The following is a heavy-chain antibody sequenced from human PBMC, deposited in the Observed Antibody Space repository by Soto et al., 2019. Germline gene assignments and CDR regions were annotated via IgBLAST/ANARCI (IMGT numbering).Heavy chain of an antibody. CDR2: IYYSGST. CDR1: GGSINSSSYF. CDR3: ARHYSSGSRNWFDP. V-gene: IGHV4-39*01. J-gene: IGHJ5*02. D-gene: IGHD6-19*01. Sequence: SETLSLTCSVSGGSINSSSYFWGWVRQPPGKGLEWIGSIYYSGSTYYNPSLRSRVTISVDTSKNRFPLKLSSVPAADTAVFYCARHYSSGSRNWFDPWGQGTLVTVSS.